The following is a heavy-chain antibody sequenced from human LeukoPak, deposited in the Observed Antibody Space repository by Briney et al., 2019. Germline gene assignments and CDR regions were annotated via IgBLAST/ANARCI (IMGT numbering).Heavy chain of an antibody. J-gene: IGHJ4*02. CDR1: GFTFSSYR. V-gene: IGHV3-74*01. D-gene: IGHD3-16*01. Sequence: GGSLRLSCAASGFTFSSYRMYWVRQAPGKGLVWVSRINSDGSGTDYADSVKGRFTISRDNAKNTLYLQMNSLRVDDTAVYYCVCLGLGGLSLDWGQGTLVTVSS. CDR2: INSDGSGT. CDR3: VCLGLGGLSLD.